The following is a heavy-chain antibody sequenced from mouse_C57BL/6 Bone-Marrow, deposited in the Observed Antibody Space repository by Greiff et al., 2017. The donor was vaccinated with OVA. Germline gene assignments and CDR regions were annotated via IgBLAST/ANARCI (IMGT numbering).Heavy chain of an antibody. CDR1: GFTFSSYA. D-gene: IGHD2-12*01. V-gene: IGHV5-4*01. Sequence: EVQLVESGGGLVKPGGSLKLSCAASGFTFSSYAMSWVRPTPDKRLEWVATISDGGSYTYSPDNVKGRFTISRDNAKNNLYLQMSQLKSEDTARDDCAGERRYFEGWGTGTTVTVTS. CDR2: ISDGGSYT. CDR3: AGERRYFEG. J-gene: IGHJ1*03.